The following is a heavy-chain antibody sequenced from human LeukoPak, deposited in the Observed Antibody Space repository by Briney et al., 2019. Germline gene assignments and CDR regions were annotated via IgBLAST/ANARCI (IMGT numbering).Heavy chain of an antibody. V-gene: IGHV3-30*18. CDR1: GFTFSSYG. Sequence: PGRSLRLSCAASGFTFSSYGMHWVRQAPGKGLEWVAVISYDGSNKYYADSVKGRFTISRDNSKNTLYLQMNSLRAEDTAVYYCAKDGLDSGDIVVVPAAYWGQGTLVTVSS. CDR3: AKDGLDSGDIVVVPAAY. J-gene: IGHJ4*02. D-gene: IGHD2-2*01. CDR2: ISYDGSNK.